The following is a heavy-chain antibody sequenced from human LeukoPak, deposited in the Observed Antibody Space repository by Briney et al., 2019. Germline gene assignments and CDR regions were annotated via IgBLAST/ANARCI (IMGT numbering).Heavy chain of an antibody. CDR1: GYTLTELS. CDR3: ATGYPEYQRGPTRYQRSIG. D-gene: IGHD2-2*01. V-gene: IGHV1-24*01. Sequence: ASVKVSCKVSGYTLTELSMHWVRQAPGKGLEWMGGFDPEDGETIYAQKFQGRVTMTEDTSTDTAYMELSSLRSEDTAVYYCATGYPEYQRGPTRYQRSIGWGQGTLVTVSS. J-gene: IGHJ4*02. CDR2: FDPEDGET.